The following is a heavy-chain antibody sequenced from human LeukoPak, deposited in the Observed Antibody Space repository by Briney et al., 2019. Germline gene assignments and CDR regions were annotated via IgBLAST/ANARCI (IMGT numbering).Heavy chain of an antibody. J-gene: IGHJ6*02. V-gene: IGHV3-11*01. CDR3: ARDLVVPAAKSYYGMDV. CDR1: GFTFSDYY. CDR2: ISSSGSTI. Sequence: GGSLRLSCAASGFTFSDYYMSWIRQAPGKGLEWVSYISSSGSTIYYADSVKGRFTISRDNAKNSLYLQMNSLRAEDTAVYYCARDLVVPAAKSYYGMDVWGQGTTVTVSS. D-gene: IGHD2-2*01.